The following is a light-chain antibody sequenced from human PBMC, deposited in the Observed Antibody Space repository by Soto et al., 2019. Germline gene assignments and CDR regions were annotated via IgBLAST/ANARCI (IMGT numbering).Light chain of an antibody. CDR2: SAS. CDR1: RGIGNA. CDR3: QQYGSSPRT. V-gene: IGKV1-27*01. Sequence: DIQMTQSPSSLSASVGDRVTITCRPSRGIGNALAWYQQKPGTVPKLLIHSASTLQSGVPSRFSGSGSGTDFTLTISSLEPEDFAVYYCQQYGSSPRTFGQGTKVDIK. J-gene: IGKJ1*01.